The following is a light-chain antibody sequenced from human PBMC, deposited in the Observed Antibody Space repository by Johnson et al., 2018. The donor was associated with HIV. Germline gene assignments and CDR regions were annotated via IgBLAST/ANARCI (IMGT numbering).Light chain of an antibody. CDR1: SSNIGNNY. CDR3: GTWDSSLSASRGV. J-gene: IGLJ1*01. Sequence: SVLTQPPSVSAAPVQKVTISCSGSSSNIGNNYVSWYQQLPGTAPKLLIYENNKRPSGIPDRFSGSKSGTSATLGITGLQTGDEADYYCGTWDSSLSASRGVFGTGTKVTVL. V-gene: IGLV1-51*02. CDR2: ENN.